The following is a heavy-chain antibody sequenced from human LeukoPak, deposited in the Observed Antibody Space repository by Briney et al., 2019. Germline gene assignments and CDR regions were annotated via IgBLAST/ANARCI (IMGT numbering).Heavy chain of an antibody. CDR3: ARSFLGDWYFEL. Sequence: SETLSLTCAVYGVSFSGYYWSWIRQPPGKGLEWIGEINHSGSTNYNPSLKSRVTISVDTSKDQFPLRLTSVTAADTAVYYCARSFLGDWYFELWGRGTLVAVSS. D-gene: IGHD1-26*01. J-gene: IGHJ2*01. V-gene: IGHV4-34*01. CDR1: GVSFSGYY. CDR2: INHSGST.